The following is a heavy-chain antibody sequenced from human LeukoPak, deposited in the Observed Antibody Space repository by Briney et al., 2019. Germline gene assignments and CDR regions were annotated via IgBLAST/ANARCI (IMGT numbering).Heavy chain of an antibody. Sequence: GGSLRLSCAASGFTFSSYSMNWVRQAPGKGLEWVSSISSSSSYIYYADSVKGRFTISRDNAKNSLYLQMNSLRAEDTAVYYCARAEDDYGDDGRFDYWGQGTLVTVSS. V-gene: IGHV3-21*01. CDR1: GFTFSSYS. D-gene: IGHD4-17*01. CDR2: ISSSSSYI. J-gene: IGHJ4*02. CDR3: ARAEDDYGDDGRFDY.